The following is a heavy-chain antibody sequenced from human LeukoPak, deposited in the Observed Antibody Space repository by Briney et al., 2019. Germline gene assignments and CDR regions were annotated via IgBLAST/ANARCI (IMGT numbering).Heavy chain of an antibody. CDR1: GFTFDDYA. J-gene: IGHJ6*02. CDR2: ISWNSGSI. V-gene: IGHV3-9*01. CDR3: AKDICWGRAADPPYCYYGMDV. Sequence: GGSLRLSCAASGFTFDDYAMHWVRQAPGKGLEWVSGISWNSGSIGYADSVKGRFTISRDNAKNSLYLQMNSLRAEDTALYYCAKDICWGRAADPPYCYYGMDVWGQGTTVTVSS. D-gene: IGHD3-16*01.